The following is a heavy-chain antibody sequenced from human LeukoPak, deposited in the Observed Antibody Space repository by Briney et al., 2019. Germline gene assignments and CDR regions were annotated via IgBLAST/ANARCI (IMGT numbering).Heavy chain of an antibody. CDR2: IKSKTYGETT. CDR1: GITFSNAW. V-gene: IGHV3-15*01. Sequence: GGSLRLSCAASGITFSNAWMSWVRQAPGKGLEWVGRIKSKTYGETTDYAAPVKGRFTISRDDSKNTLYLQMNSLKTEDTAVYYYSTYCDSTSCSPIWGQGTLVTVSS. J-gene: IGHJ4*02. D-gene: IGHD2-2*01. CDR3: STYCDSTSCSPI.